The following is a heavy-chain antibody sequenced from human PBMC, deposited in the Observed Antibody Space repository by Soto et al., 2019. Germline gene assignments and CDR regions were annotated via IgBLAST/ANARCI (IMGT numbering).Heavy chain of an antibody. CDR2: IYYSGST. J-gene: IGHJ5*02. V-gene: IGHV4-59*08. D-gene: IGHD3-10*02. CDR3: ARNMFGSGKWFDP. Sequence: SETLSLTCTVSGGSISSYYWSWIRQPPGKGLEWIGYIYYSGSTNYNPSLKSRVTISVDTSKNQFSLKLSSVTAADTAVYYCARNMFGSGKWFDPWGQGTLVTVSS. CDR1: GGSISSYY.